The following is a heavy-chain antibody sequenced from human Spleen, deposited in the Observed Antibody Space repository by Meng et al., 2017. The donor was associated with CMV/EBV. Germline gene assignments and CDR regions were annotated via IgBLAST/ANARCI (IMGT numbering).Heavy chain of an antibody. CDR2: SRNKANRYTT. J-gene: IGHJ4*02. CDR1: GFTFSGYE. D-gene: IGHD3-10*01. V-gene: IGHV3-72*01. Sequence: GESLKISCAASGFTFSGYEMNWVRQTPGKGLEWVGRSRNKANRYTTEYAASVKGRFTVSRDESKNSLYLQMNSLKTEDTAVYYCTRDGGSYYGSGIIDYWGQGTLVTVSS. CDR3: TRDGGSYYGSGIIDY.